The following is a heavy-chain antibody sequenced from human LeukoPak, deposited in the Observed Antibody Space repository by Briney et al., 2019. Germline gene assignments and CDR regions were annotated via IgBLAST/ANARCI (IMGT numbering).Heavy chain of an antibody. Sequence: SETLSLTCTVSGGSISSSSHYWGWIRQPPGKGLEWIGSIYYSGSTYYNPSLKSRVTISVDTSKNQFSLKLSSVTAADTAVYYCASPSIAAAGIDYWGQGTLVTVSS. CDR1: GGSISSSSHY. CDR3: ASPSIAAAGIDY. J-gene: IGHJ4*02. D-gene: IGHD6-13*01. CDR2: IYYSGST. V-gene: IGHV4-39*01.